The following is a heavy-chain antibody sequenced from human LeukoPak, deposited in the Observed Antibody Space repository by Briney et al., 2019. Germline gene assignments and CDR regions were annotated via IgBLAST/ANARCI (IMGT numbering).Heavy chain of an antibody. CDR3: ASERYYYDSSGYYHYYYNGMDV. CDR1: GYTFTSYG. CDR2: ISAYNGNT. D-gene: IGHD3-22*01. V-gene: IGHV1-18*01. J-gene: IGHJ6*02. Sequence: ASVKVSCKASGYTFTSYGISWVRQAPGQGLEWMGWISAYNGNTNYAQKLQGRVTMTTDTSTSTAYMELRSLRSDDTAVYYCASERYYYDSSGYYHYYYNGMDVWGQGTTVTVSS.